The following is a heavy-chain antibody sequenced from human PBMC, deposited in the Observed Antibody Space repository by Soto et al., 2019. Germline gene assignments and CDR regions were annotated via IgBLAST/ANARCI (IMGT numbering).Heavy chain of an antibody. CDR2: ISGSGGST. CDR1: GFTFSSYA. Sequence: GGSLRLSCAASGFTFSSYAMSWVRQAPGKGLEWVSAISGSGGSTYYADSVKGRFTISRDNSKNTLYLQMNSLRAEDTAVYYCAKVGYCSSTSCSPYYYYGMDVWGQGTTVTVSS. D-gene: IGHD2-2*01. CDR3: AKVGYCSSTSCSPYYYYGMDV. J-gene: IGHJ6*02. V-gene: IGHV3-23*01.